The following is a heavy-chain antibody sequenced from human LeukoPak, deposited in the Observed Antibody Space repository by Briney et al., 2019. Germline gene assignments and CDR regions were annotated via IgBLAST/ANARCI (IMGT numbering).Heavy chain of an antibody. J-gene: IGHJ4*02. V-gene: IGHV4-34*01. CDR3: ARSRIIVVVTAIPYYFDY. CDR2: INHSGST. CDR1: GGSFSGYY. D-gene: IGHD2-21*02. Sequence: SETLSLTCAVYGGSFSGYYWSWIRQPPGKGLEWIGEINHSGSTNYNPSLKSRVTISVDTSKNQFSLKLSSVTAADTAVYYCARSRIIVVVTAIPYYFDYWGQGTLVTVSS.